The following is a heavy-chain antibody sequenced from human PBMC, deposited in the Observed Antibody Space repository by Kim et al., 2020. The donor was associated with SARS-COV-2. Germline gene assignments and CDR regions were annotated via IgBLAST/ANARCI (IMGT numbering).Heavy chain of an antibody. D-gene: IGHD3-22*01. Sequence: YAHSVKARLTVSRENSKNTLYLYMNGLRTEDTAVYDCARDHYDDHYYGMDVWGQGTTVTVSS. CDR3: ARDHYDDHYYGMDV. V-gene: IGHV3-30*03. J-gene: IGHJ6*02.